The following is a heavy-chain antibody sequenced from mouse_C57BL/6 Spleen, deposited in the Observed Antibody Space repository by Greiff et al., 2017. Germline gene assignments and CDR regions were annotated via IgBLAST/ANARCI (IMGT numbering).Heavy chain of an antibody. D-gene: IGHD2-3*01. CDR1: GYAFSSYW. Sequence: VKLQESGAELVKPGASVKISCKASGYAFSSYWMNWVKQRPGKGLEWIGQIYPGDGDTNYNGKFKGKATLTADKSSSTAYMQLSSLTSEDSAVYFCAREGGLLRYFDVWGTGTTVTVSS. V-gene: IGHV1-80*01. CDR3: AREGGLLRYFDV. J-gene: IGHJ1*03. CDR2: IYPGDGDT.